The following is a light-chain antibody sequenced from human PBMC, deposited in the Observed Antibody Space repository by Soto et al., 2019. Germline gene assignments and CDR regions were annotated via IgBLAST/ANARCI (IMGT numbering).Light chain of an antibody. CDR1: QSISKW. CDR3: QQYNCYSTWT. V-gene: IGKV1-5*01. Sequence: DIQMTQSPSTLSASVGDRVTITCRASQSISKWLAWYQQKPGKAPKVLIWDASSLQRGVPSRFSGIGSRSECTLTISCLQPDDFATYYGQQYNCYSTWTIGQGTKVEIK. J-gene: IGKJ1*01. CDR2: DAS.